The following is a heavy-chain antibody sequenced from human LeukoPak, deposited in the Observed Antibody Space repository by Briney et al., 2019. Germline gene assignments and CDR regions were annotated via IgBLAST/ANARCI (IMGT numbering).Heavy chain of an antibody. J-gene: IGHJ3*02. CDR3: AREGALSSGYYHGGDAFDI. CDR1: GGSISSYY. D-gene: IGHD3-22*01. Sequence: SETLSLTCTVSGGSISSYYWSWIRQPPGKGLEWIGYIYYSGSTNYNPSLKSRVTISVDTSKNQFSLKLSSVTAADTAVYYCAREGALSSGYYHGGDAFDIWGQGTMVTVSS. CDR2: IYYSGST. V-gene: IGHV4-59*01.